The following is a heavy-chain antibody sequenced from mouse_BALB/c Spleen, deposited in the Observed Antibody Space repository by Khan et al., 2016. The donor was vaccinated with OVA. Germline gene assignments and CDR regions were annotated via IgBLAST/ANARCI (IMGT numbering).Heavy chain of an antibody. CDR1: GYSITSDYA. CDR2: ISSSGST. J-gene: IGHJ4*01. Sequence: EVQLQESGPGLVKPSQSLSLTCTVTGYSITSDYAWNWIRQFPGNKLEWMGYISSSGSTNYNPALKSRFSITRDTSKNQFFLQLNSVTTEETTTEYFARDGCRYNDAMDYWGQGTSVTVSS. D-gene: IGHD2-3*01. CDR3: ARDGCRYNDAMDY. V-gene: IGHV3-2*02.